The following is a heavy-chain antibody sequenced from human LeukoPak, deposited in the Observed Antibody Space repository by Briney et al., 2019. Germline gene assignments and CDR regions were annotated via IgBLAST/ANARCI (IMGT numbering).Heavy chain of an antibody. D-gene: IGHD2-15*01. V-gene: IGHV3-66*01. CDR2: IYSGGNT. CDR1: GFTVSSNY. Sequence: HPGGSLRLSCATSGFTVSSNYMSSVRQAPGKGLEWVSVIYSGGNTYYADSVKGRFTISRDESKNTVYLQMNSLRAEDTAVYYCARVQGSTLPRWYWGQGTLVTVSS. J-gene: IGHJ4*02. CDR3: ARVQGSTLPRWY.